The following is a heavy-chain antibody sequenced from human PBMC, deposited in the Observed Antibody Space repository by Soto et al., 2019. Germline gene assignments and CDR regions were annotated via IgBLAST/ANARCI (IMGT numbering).Heavy chain of an antibody. J-gene: IGHJ4*02. CDR3: ARGRYSGSYY. CDR1: GGSVSSGSYY. V-gene: IGHV4-61*01. Sequence: SETLSLTCTVSGGSVSSGSYYWSWIRQPPGKGLEWIGYIYYSGSTNYNPSLKSRVTISVDTSKNQFSLKLSSVTAADTAVYYCARGRYSGSYYWGQGTLVTVSS. CDR2: IYYSGST. D-gene: IGHD1-26*01.